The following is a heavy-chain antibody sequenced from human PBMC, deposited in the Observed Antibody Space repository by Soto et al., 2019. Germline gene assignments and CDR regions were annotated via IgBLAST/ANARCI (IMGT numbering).Heavy chain of an antibody. Sequence: QVQLVESGGGVVKPGRSLRLSCAASGFTFSSYGMHWVRQAPGKGLEWVAVISYDGSNKYYEDSVKGRFTISRDFSKRTQYLQMNSLRAEDTAVYFCAKALVRYGVYEGVFDYWGQGTLVIVSS. V-gene: IGHV3-30*18. CDR1: GFTFSSYG. CDR3: AKALVRYGVYEGVFDY. CDR2: ISYDGSNK. J-gene: IGHJ4*02. D-gene: IGHD5-12*01.